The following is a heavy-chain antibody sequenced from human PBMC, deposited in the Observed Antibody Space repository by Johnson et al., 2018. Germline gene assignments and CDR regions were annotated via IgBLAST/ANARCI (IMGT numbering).Heavy chain of an antibody. CDR3: QSVVGRGDDRIEYFQH. D-gene: IGHD2-21*01. CDR1: GGTFSSYT. V-gene: IGHV1-69*02. J-gene: IGHJ1*01. CDR2: IIPILGIA. Sequence: QVQLVQSGAEVKKPGSSVKVSCKASGGTFSSYTISWVRQAPGQGLEWMGRIIPILGIANYAQKFQGRVTVTADKSTSTAYMELSSLSSEGTAVYYCQSVVGRGDDRIEYFQHWGQGTLVTVSS.